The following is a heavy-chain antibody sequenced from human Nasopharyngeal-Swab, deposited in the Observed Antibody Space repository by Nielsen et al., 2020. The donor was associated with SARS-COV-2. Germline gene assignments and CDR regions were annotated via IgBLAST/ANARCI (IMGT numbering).Heavy chain of an antibody. CDR3: ACQYCSSTSWPEYYYYYMDV. Sequence: GSLRLSCTVSGGSISSSSYYWGWIRQPPGKGLEWIGEINNSGSTNYNPSLKSRVTISVDTSKNQFSLKLSSVTAADTAVYYCACQYCSSTSWPEYYYYYMDVWGKGTTVTVSS. CDR2: INNSGST. J-gene: IGHJ6*03. CDR1: GGSISSSSYY. V-gene: IGHV4-39*07. D-gene: IGHD2-2*01.